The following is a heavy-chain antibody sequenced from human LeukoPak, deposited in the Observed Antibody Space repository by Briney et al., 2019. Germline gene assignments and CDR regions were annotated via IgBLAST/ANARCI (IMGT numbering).Heavy chain of an antibody. CDR1: GFSFSIYA. CDR2: IIGSAEEM. D-gene: IGHD1-14*01. CDR3: AKDRVPDGVWEIDY. J-gene: IGHJ4*02. V-gene: IGHV3-23*01. Sequence: GGSLRLSCVASGFSFSIYAMNWVRQAPGEGLEWVSGIIGSAEEMYLADSVKGRFTISRDNSKNTLYLQMTSLRAEDTAVYYCAKDRVPDGVWEIDYWGQGTLVTVSS.